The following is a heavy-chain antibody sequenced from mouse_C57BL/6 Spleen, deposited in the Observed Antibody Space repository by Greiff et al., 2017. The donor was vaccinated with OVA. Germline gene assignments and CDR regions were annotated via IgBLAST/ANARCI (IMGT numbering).Heavy chain of an antibody. CDR2: FYPGSGSI. CDR3: ARRDYDYDGAWFAY. J-gene: IGHJ3*01. D-gene: IGHD2-4*01. Sequence: VKVVESGAELVKPGASVKLSCKASGYTFTEYTIHWVKQRSGQGLEWIGWFYPGSGSIKYNEKFKDKATLTADKSYSTVYMELSRLTSEDSAVYFCARRDYDYDGAWFAYWGQGTLVTVSA. V-gene: IGHV1-62-2*01. CDR1: GYTFTEYT.